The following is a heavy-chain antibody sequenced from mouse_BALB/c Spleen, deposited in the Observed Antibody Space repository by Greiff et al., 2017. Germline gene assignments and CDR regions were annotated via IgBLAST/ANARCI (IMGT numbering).Heavy chain of an antibody. D-gene: IGHD3-1*01. J-gene: IGHJ4*01. CDR3: AKSGSAMDY. CDR2: IYPGDGDT. CDR1: GYAFSSSW. V-gene: IGHV1-82*01. Sequence: VQRVESGPELVKPGASVKISCKASGYAFSSSWMNWVKQRPGQGLEWIGRIYPGDGDTNYNGKFKGKATLTADKSSSTAYMQLSSLTSVDSAVYFCAKSGSAMDYWGQGTSVTVSS.